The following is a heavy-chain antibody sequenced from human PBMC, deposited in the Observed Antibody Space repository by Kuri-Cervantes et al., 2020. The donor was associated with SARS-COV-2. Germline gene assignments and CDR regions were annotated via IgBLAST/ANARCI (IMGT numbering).Heavy chain of an antibody. V-gene: IGHV3-7*01. J-gene: IGHJ2*01. CDR1: GFTFSSYW. CDR2: IKQDGSEK. CDR3: ARGSRYDYVWGSYRYTASWYFDL. Sequence: GESLKISCAASGFTFSSYWMSWVRQAPGKGLEWVANIKQDGSEKYYVDSVKGRFTISRDNAKNSLYLQMNSLRAEDTAVYYCARGSRYDYVWGSYRYTASWYFDLWGRGTLVTVSS. D-gene: IGHD3-16*02.